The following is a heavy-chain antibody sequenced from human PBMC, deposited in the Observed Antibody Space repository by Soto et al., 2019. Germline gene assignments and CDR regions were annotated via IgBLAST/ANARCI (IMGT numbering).Heavy chain of an antibody. J-gene: IGHJ4*02. CDR1: GFSLRTSGGG. Sequence: SGPTLGNPTQTLTLACTFSGFSLRTSGGGVGWIRQPPGKALEWLALIYWDDDKRYSPSLKSRLTITKDTSKNQVVLTMTNMDPVDTATYYCAHGPSGSYFDYWGQGTLVTVSS. V-gene: IGHV2-5*02. CDR2: IYWDDDK. D-gene: IGHD1-26*01. CDR3: AHGPSGSYFDY.